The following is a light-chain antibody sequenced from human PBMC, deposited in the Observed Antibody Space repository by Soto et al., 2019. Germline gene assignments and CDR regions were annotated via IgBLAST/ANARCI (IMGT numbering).Light chain of an antibody. CDR1: QSVSSY. CDR2: AAS. CDR3: QPYASLPIT. Sequence: VGTQSPATLSLSPGERATLSCRASQSVSSYLAWYQQKPGQSPRLLIYAASTMATGIPARFSGSGSGTDFTLTISRLEAEYFAVFYRQPYASLPITFGQGTRLEIK. V-gene: IGKV3-11*01. J-gene: IGKJ5*01.